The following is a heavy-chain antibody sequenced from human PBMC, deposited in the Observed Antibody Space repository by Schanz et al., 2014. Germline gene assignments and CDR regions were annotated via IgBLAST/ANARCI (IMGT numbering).Heavy chain of an antibody. J-gene: IGHJ4*02. CDR1: GISFSRFR. D-gene: IGHD5-18*01. CDR2: ISYDGSTK. CDR3: AKYGGGYSYGFVEY. V-gene: IGHV3-30*18. Sequence: VQLLESGGGLVQPGGSLRLSCAASGISFSRFRMYWVRQAPGKGLEWVAVISYDGSTKYYADSVKGRFTISRDNSNNTLYLQMKSLRAEDTAVYYCAKYGGGYSYGFVEYWGQGILVTVSS.